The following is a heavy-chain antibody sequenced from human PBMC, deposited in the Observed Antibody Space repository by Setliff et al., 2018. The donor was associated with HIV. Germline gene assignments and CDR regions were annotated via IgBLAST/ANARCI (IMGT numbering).Heavy chain of an antibody. D-gene: IGHD4-4*01. J-gene: IGHJ6*02. Sequence: PGGSLRLSCAASGFTFSSYAMSWVRQAPGKGLVWVSRIDGDGSGTSYADSVQGRFTISRDNAKNTLYLQMNSLRAEDTAVYCCVRDITTCWDVWGQGTTVTVSS. V-gene: IGHV3-74*01. CDR1: GFTFSSYA. CDR3: VRDITTCWDV. CDR2: IDGDGSGT.